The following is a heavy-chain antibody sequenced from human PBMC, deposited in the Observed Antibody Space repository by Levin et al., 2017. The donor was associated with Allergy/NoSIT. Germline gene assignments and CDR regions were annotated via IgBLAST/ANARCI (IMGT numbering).Heavy chain of an antibody. J-gene: IGHJ6*02. Sequence: LSLTCAASGFTFSSYAMSWVRQAPGKGLEWVSAISGSGGSTYYADSVKGRFTISRDNSKNTLYLQMNSLRAEDTAVYYCAKGLAVAGTSPNYYYYGMDVWGQGTTVTVSS. CDR3: AKGLAVAGTSPNYYYYGMDV. CDR2: ISGSGGST. D-gene: IGHD6-19*01. CDR1: GFTFSSYA. V-gene: IGHV3-23*01.